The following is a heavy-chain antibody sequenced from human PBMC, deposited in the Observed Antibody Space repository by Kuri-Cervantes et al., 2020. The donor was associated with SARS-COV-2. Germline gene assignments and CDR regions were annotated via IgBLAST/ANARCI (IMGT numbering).Heavy chain of an antibody. D-gene: IGHD6-19*01. Sequence: ESLKISCTVSGGSVSNCSYYWSRIRQPPGKGLEWIGDIHDSGSTNHNAFVKSRVAISLDTSKNLFSLKLTSVTAANTAIYYCARAVSRLVHPPGTFDFWGQGTLVTVSS. CDR1: GGSVSNCSYY. CDR3: ARAVSRLVHPPGTFDF. V-gene: IGHV4-61*03. J-gene: IGHJ4*02. CDR2: IHDSGST.